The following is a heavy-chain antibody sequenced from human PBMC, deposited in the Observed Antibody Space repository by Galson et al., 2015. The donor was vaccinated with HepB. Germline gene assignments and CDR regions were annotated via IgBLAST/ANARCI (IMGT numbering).Heavy chain of an antibody. CDR1: GFTFSSYW. J-gene: IGHJ6*03. V-gene: IGHV3-7*03. CDR2: IKQDGSEK. CDR3: ARDHSSGWSLYYYYYMDV. Sequence: SLRLSCAASGFTFSSYWMSWVRQAPGKGLEWVANIKQDGSEKYYVDSVKGRFTISRDNAKNSLYLQMNSLRAEDTAVYYCARDHSSGWSLYYYYYMDVWGKGTTVTVSS. D-gene: IGHD6-19*01.